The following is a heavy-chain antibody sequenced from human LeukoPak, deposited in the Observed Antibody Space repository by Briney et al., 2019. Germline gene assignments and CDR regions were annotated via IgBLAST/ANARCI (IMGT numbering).Heavy chain of an antibody. CDR2: INPNSGGT. D-gene: IGHD2/OR15-2a*01. CDR3: ARALYAADAFDI. Sequence: ASVKVSCKASGYTFTSYYMHWVRQAPGQGLEWMGWINPNSGGTNYAQKFQGWVTMTRDTSISTACMELSRLRSDDTAVYYCARALYAADAFDIWGQGTMVTVSS. J-gene: IGHJ3*02. V-gene: IGHV1-2*04. CDR1: GYTFTSYY.